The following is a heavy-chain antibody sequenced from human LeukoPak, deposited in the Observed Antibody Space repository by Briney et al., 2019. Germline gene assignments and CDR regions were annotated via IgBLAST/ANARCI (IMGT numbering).Heavy chain of an antibody. J-gene: IGHJ3*02. V-gene: IGHV3-7*01. CDR3: VRDSDYQRNSGGLYAHYDALDI. CDR1: EFTFSTFW. D-gene: IGHD2-21*01. Sequence: GGSLRLSCAASEFTFSTFWMSRVRQAPGKGLEWVANIKADGSVKHYVDSVEGRFSISRDNARSSLYLQMNSLRAEDTAVYYCVRDSDYQRNSGGLYAHYDALDIWGHGTMVTVS. CDR2: IKADGSVK.